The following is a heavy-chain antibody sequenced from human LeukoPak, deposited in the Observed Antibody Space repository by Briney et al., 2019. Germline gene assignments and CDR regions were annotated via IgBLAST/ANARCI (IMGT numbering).Heavy chain of an antibody. D-gene: IGHD6-19*01. Sequence: GGSLRLSCAASGFTFNSYAMSWVRQAPGTGLEWVSAIGGSGDNTYYADSVKGRFTISRDNSKNTLYLQMNSLRAEDTAVYYCARDLAVWGQGTLVTVSS. V-gene: IGHV3-23*01. CDR3: ARDLAV. CDR1: GFTFNSYA. CDR2: IGGSGDNT. J-gene: IGHJ4*02.